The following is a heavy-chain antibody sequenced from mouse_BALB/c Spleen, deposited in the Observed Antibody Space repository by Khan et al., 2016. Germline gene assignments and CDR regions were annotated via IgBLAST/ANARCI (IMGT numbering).Heavy chain of an antibody. CDR2: INPDSSTI. J-gene: IGHJ2*01. Sequence: EVQLQESGGGLVQPGGSLKLSCAASGFDFSRYWMSWVRQAPGKGLEWIGEINPDSSTINYTPSLKDKFIISRDNAKNTLYLQMSKVRSEDTALYYGTRLYCYGTSDYWGQGTTLTVSS. CDR1: GFDFSRYW. V-gene: IGHV4-1*02. CDR3: TRLYCYGTSDY. D-gene: IGHD1-1*01.